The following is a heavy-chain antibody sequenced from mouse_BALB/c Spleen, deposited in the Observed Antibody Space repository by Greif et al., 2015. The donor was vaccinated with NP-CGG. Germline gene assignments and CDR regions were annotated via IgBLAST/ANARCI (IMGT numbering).Heavy chain of an antibody. Sequence: QVQLPQSGSVLVRPGASVKLSCKASGYTFTSSWMHWAKQRPGQGLEWIGEIHPNSGNTNYNEKFKGKATLTVDTSSSTAYVDLSSLTSEDSAVYYCARGLGTFDYWGQGTTLTVSS. CDR1: GYTFTSSW. J-gene: IGHJ2*01. CDR2: IHPNSGNT. V-gene: IGHV1S130*01. CDR3: ARGLGTFDY. D-gene: IGHD3-3*01.